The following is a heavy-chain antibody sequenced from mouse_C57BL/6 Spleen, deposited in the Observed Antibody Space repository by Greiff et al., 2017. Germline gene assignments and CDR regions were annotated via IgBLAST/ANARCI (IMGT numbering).Heavy chain of an antibody. J-gene: IGHJ3*01. V-gene: IGHV1-82*01. CDR2: IYPGDGDT. CDR3: ARGGYGTSVAY. D-gene: IGHD1-1*01. CDR1: GYAFSSSW. Sequence: VQLQQSGPELVKPGASVKISCKASGYAFSSSWMNWVKQRPGKGLEWIGRIYPGDGDTNYNGKFKGKATLTADKSSSTAYMQLSSLTSEDSAVYFCARGGYGTSVAYWGQGTLVTVSA.